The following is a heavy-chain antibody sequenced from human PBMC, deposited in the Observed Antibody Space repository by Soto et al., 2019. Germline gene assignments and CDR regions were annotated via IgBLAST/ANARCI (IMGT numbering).Heavy chain of an antibody. Sequence: ESGGGVVQPGRSLRLSCAVSGFTFSSYGMHRVRQAPGKGLEWVAVIWYDGSNKYYADSVKGRFTISRDDSKNTLYLQLNSLRAEDTAVYYCARETGGPLYGMDVWGQGTTVTVSS. CDR1: GFTFSSYG. CDR3: ARETGGPLYGMDV. V-gene: IGHV3-33*01. CDR2: IWYDGSNK. D-gene: IGHD7-27*01. J-gene: IGHJ6*02.